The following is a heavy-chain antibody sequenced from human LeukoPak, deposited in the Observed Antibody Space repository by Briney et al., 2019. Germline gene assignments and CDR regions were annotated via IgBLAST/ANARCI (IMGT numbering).Heavy chain of an antibody. CDR3: ARTYHDAFDI. CDR1: GLTVCTNY. Sequence: TGGSLRLSCVASGLTVCTNYMSWVRQAPGKGLEWVSVIYSGGSTDYADSVKGRFTISRDNSKNTLYLQMNSLRAEDTAVYYCARTYHDAFDIWGQGTMVTVSS. V-gene: IGHV3-66*01. D-gene: IGHD2-2*01. CDR2: IYSGGST. J-gene: IGHJ3*02.